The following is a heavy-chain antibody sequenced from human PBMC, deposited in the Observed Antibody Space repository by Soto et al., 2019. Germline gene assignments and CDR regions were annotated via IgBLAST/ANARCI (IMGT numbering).Heavy chain of an antibody. V-gene: IGHV3-30*18. CDR1: GFMFSNFG. CDR3: AKDSAYDTSGSSEL. CDR2: ISYDGSNE. Sequence: LRLSCAASGFMFSNFGMHWVRQAPGKGLECVAGISYDGSNEYYGDSVKGRFTISRDNSKNTVFLQMNSLRTDDTAVYYCAKDSAYDTSGSSELWGQGTLVTVSS. J-gene: IGHJ4*02. D-gene: IGHD3-22*01.